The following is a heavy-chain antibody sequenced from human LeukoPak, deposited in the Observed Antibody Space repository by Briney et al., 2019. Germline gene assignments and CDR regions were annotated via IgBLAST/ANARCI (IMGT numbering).Heavy chain of an antibody. Sequence: NPSETLSLTCTVSRGSISSGGYYWSWIRQHPGKGLEWIGYIYYSGSTYYNPSLKSRVTISVDTSKNQFSLKLSSVTAADTAVYYCARASSGYYYDYWGQGTLVTVSS. CDR3: ARASSGYYYDY. CDR2: IYYSGST. D-gene: IGHD3-22*01. J-gene: IGHJ4*02. V-gene: IGHV4-31*03. CDR1: RGSISSGGYY.